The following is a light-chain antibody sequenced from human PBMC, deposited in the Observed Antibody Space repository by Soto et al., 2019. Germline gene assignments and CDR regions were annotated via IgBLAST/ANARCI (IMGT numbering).Light chain of an antibody. J-gene: IGKJ1*01. V-gene: IGKV3-20*01. CDR1: QSVSSNY. Sequence: ESVLTQSPGTLSLSPGERATLSCRASQSVSSNYLAWYQQKPGQAPRLLIYGASTRATGIPDRFSGSGSGTDFTLTISGLEPEDSEVYYCQQYGSSPTWTFGQGTKVDIK. CDR3: QQYGSSPTWT. CDR2: GAS.